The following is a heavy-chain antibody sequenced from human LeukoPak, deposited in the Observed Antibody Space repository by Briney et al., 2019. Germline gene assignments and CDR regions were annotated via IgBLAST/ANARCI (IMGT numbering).Heavy chain of an antibody. CDR3: AKAKWIVATNYFDY. Sequence: PGGSLRLSCAASGFTFSSCAMSWVRQAPGKGLEWVSPISGSGGSTYYADSVKGRFTISRDNSKNTLYLQMNSLRAEDTAVYYCAKAKWIVATNYFDYWGQGTLVTVSS. J-gene: IGHJ4*02. CDR1: GFTFSSCA. D-gene: IGHD5-12*01. CDR2: ISGSGGST. V-gene: IGHV3-23*01.